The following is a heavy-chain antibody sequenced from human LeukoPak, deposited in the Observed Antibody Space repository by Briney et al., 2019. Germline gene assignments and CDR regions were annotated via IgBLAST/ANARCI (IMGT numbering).Heavy chain of an antibody. D-gene: IGHD5-24*01. V-gene: IGHV4-59*01. CDR2: IYFTGST. CDR3: ARGRWLQFSD. J-gene: IGHJ4*02. Sequence: SETLSLTCTVSGGSISNYYWDWIRQPPGKGLEWIGYIYFTGSTNYNPSLKSRVTISLDTSKNQFSLKLSSVTAADTAIYYCARGRWLQFSDWGPGTLVTVSS. CDR1: GGSISNYY.